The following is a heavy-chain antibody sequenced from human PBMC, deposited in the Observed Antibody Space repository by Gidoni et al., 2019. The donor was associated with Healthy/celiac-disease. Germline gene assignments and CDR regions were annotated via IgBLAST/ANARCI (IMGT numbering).Heavy chain of an antibody. J-gene: IGHJ3*02. V-gene: IGHV1-18*01. CDR2: ISAYNGNT. CDR1: GYTFTSYG. Sequence: QVQLVQSGAEVKKPGASVKVSCKASGYTFTSYGISWVRQAPGQGLEWMGWISAYNGNTNYAQKLQGRVTMTTDTSTSTAYMELRSLRSDDTAVYYCARDLANYYDSSGYYVGAFDIWGQGTMVTVSS. CDR3: ARDLANYYDSSGYYVGAFDI. D-gene: IGHD3-22*01.